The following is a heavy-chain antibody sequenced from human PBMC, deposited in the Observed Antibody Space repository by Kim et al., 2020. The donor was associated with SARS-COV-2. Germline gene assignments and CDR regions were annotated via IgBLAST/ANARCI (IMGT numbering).Heavy chain of an antibody. D-gene: IGHD2-15*01. J-gene: IGHJ5*02. CDR3: ARDLGGGNENWFDP. Sequence: NPSLKSRVTISADPSKIPFSLKLSSVTAADTAVYYCARDLGGGNENWFDPWGQGTLVTVSS. V-gene: IGHV4-31*02.